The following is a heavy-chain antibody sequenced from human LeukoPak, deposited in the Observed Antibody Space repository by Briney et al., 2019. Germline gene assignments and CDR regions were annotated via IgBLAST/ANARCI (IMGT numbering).Heavy chain of an antibody. J-gene: IGHJ4*02. CDR2: IKSKTDGGTT. Sequence: PGGSLRLSCAASGFTFSNVRMSWVRQPPGKGLEWVGRIKSKTDGGTTDYAAPVKGRFTISRDDSKNTLYLQMNSLKTEDTAVYYCTTSGYSSGWYSGFDYWGQGTLVTVSS. V-gene: IGHV3-15*01. D-gene: IGHD6-19*01. CDR1: GFTFSNVR. CDR3: TTSGYSSGWYSGFDY.